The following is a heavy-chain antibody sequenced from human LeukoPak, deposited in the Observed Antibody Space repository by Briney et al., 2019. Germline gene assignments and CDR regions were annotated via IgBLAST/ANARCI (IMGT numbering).Heavy chain of an antibody. CDR1: GFTFSSYW. V-gene: IGHV3-74*01. Sequence: PGGSLRLSCAASGFTFSSYWMLWVRQAPGKGLVWVSSVNSDGSSTNYADSVKGRFTISRDNAKNPLYMQMNSLRAEATAVYYCARGVSYCSSTSCYSYYYYTDVWGKGTTVTGSS. CDR3: ARGVSYCSSTSCYSYYYYTDV. J-gene: IGHJ6*03. CDR2: VNSDGSST. D-gene: IGHD2-2*01.